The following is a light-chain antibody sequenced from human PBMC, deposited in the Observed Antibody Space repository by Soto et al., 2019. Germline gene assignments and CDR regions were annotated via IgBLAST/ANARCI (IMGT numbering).Light chain of an antibody. J-gene: IGLJ1*01. V-gene: IGLV2-14*03. CDR3: SSYTSSSTLYV. Sequence: QSALTQPASVSGSPGQSLTISCTGTSSDIGTYNYVSWYQQHPGKAPKLMIYDVSNRPSGASNRFSGSKSGNTASLTISGLQAEDEADYYCSSYTSSSTLYVFGSGTKVTVL. CDR1: SSDIGTYNY. CDR2: DVS.